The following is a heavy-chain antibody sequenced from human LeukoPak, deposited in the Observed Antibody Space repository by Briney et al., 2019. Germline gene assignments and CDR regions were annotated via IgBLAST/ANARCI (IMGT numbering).Heavy chain of an antibody. CDR1: GFSFSSYS. J-gene: IGHJ3*02. V-gene: IGHV3-48*04. D-gene: IGHD2/OR15-2a*01. CDR2: ISSSSSTR. Sequence: QPGGSLRLSCAASGFSFSSYSMNWVRQAPGKGLEWVSYISSSSSTRYYADSVQGRFTISRDNAKNSVYLQMNSLRAEDTAVYYCAKSYLVLDAFDIWGQGTMVTVSS. CDR3: AKSYLVLDAFDI.